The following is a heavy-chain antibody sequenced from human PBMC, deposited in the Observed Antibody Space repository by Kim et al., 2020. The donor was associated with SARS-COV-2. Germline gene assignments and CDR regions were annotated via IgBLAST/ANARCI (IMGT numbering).Heavy chain of an antibody. Sequence: SVKGRFTISRDNSKNTLYLKMNSLRAEDTAVYYCAKEGSSGWYAGNWFDPWGQGTLVTVSS. D-gene: IGHD6-19*01. CDR3: AKEGSSGWYAGNWFDP. J-gene: IGHJ5*02. V-gene: IGHV3-23*01.